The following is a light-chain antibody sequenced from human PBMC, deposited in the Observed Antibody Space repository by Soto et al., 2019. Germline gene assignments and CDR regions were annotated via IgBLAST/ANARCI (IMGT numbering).Light chain of an antibody. CDR1: QRITKS. Sequence: DIQMPQSPSSLSASVGDRVTIPCRARQRITKSLNWGQQKPGKAPNLQISAAPNLQSGVPPRFSGSGSGTEFTLRISRVEAEDVGVYYCMQPLDLPVTFGQGTRLEIK. CDR2: AAP. V-gene: IGKV1-39*01. J-gene: IGKJ5*01. CDR3: MQPLDLPVT.